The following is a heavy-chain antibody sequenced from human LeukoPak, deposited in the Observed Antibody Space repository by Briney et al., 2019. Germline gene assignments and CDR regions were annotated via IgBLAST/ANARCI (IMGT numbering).Heavy chain of an antibody. D-gene: IGHD3-10*01. J-gene: IGHJ6*03. CDR2: IYYSGST. V-gene: IGHV4-39*07. CDR1: GGSISSSSYY. Sequence: SETLSLTCTVSGGSISSSSYYWGWLRQPQGMGREWVGSIYYSGSTYYNPSLKSRVTISVDTSKNQFSLKLSSVTAADTAVYYCARPADLTFAPGDYYMDVWGKGTTVTVSS. CDR3: ARPADLTFAPGDYYMDV.